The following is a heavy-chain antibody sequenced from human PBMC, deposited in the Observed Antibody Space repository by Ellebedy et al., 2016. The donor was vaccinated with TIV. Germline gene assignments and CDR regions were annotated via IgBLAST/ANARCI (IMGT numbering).Heavy chain of an antibody. CDR3: ARDLRVAAGADY. J-gene: IGHJ4*02. CDR1: GFIFSRYW. CDR2: IKHDGSQK. Sequence: GGSLRLXCEASGFIFSRYWMSWVRQTPMKGLEWVAKIKHDGSQKYYVESVTGRFTISRDNAKNTVYLEMNSLRVEDTGVYYCARDLRVAAGADYWGQGTLVTVSS. D-gene: IGHD6-19*01. V-gene: IGHV3-7*01.